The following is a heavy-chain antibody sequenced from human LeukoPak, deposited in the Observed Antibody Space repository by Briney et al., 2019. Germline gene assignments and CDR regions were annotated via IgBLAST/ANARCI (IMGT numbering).Heavy chain of an antibody. CDR3: ARDVRGYDVLTVRYYYYMDA. V-gene: IGHV4-39*07. J-gene: IGHJ6*03. D-gene: IGHD3-9*01. CDR1: GGSISSSSYY. Sequence: SETLSLTCTVSGGSISSSSYYWGWIRQPPGKGLEWIGSIYYSGSTYYNPSLKSRVTISVDTSKNQFSLKLSSVTAADTAVYYCARDVRGYDVLTVRYYYYMDAWGKGTTVTVSS. CDR2: IYYSGST.